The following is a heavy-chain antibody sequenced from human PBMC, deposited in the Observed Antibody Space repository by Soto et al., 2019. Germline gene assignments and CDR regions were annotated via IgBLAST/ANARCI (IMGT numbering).Heavy chain of an antibody. J-gene: IGHJ3*02. V-gene: IGHV3-30*03. CDR3: ATIAVPPAFDI. D-gene: IGHD6-19*01. Sequence: QVQLVESGGGVVQPGRSPRLSCAASGFIFSSYGMNWVRQAPGKGLEWVAVMSFDGSIKYYADSVKGRFTISRDNSKNTLYLQMNSLRAEDTAVYYCATIAVPPAFDIWGQGTMVTVSS. CDR1: GFIFSSYG. CDR2: MSFDGSIK.